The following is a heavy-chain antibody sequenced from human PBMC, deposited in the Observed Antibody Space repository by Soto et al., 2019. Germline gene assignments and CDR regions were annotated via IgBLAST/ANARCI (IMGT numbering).Heavy chain of an antibody. J-gene: IGHJ4*02. Sequence: GGSLRLSCVASGFTFRNNAMNWVRQAPGKGLEWISDITSYGSKTHYADSVKGRFTISRDSVEDTLFLQLNHVSCDDTAVYFCAKGPLDDCLGGSCHFDHWGQGVLVTVSS. V-gene: IGHV3-23*01. CDR3: AKGPLDDCLGGSCHFDH. CDR1: GFTFRNNA. CDR2: ITSYGSKT. D-gene: IGHD2-15*01.